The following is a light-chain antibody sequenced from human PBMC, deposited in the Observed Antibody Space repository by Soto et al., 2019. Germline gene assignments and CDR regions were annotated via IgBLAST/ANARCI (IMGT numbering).Light chain of an antibody. CDR1: SSDVGAYNF. V-gene: IGLV2-14*01. CDR2: EVS. J-gene: IGLJ2*01. Sequence: QSALTQPASVSGSPGQSITISCTGTSSDVGAYNFVSWYQQHPGKAPKLIFYEVSNRPPGLSDRFYGSKSGTTASLTISGLQAEDEADYFCSSYTTNKTLLFGGGTQLTVL. CDR3: SSYTTNKTLL.